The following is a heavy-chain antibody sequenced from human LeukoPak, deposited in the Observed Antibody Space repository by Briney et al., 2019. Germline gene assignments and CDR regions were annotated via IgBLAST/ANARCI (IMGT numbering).Heavy chain of an antibody. CDR2: IYYGGST. Sequence: PSETLSLTCTVSGGSISSYYWSWIRQPPGKGLEWIGYIYYGGSTNYNPSLKSRVTISVDTSKNQFSLKLSSVTAADTAVYYCARGQNFDWLLGNYYYYGMDVWGQGTTVTVSS. CDR3: ARGQNFDWLLGNYYYYGMDV. D-gene: IGHD3-9*01. V-gene: IGHV4-59*01. CDR1: GGSISSYY. J-gene: IGHJ6*02.